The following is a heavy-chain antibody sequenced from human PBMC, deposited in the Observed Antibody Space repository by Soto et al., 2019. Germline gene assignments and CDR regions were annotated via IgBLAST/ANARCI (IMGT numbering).Heavy chain of an antibody. CDR1: GFTFDDYG. D-gene: IGHD3-3*01. J-gene: IGHJ4*02. V-gene: IGHV3-20*04. CDR2: INWNGGST. CDR3: ARDLGFLEWSLPFDY. Sequence: EVQLVESGGGVVRPGGSLRLSCAASGFTFDDYGMSWVRQAPGKGLEWVSGINWNGGSTGYADSVKGRFTISRDNAKNSLYLQMNSMRAADTALYYCARDLGFLEWSLPFDYWGQGTLVTVSS.